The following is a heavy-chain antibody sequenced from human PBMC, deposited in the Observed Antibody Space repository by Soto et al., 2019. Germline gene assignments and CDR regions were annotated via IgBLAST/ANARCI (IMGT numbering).Heavy chain of an antibody. D-gene: IGHD6-13*01. J-gene: IGHJ6*03. CDR2: IYHSGST. CDR1: SGSISSSNW. CDR3: AILLIAAAGTDYMDV. V-gene: IGHV4-4*02. Sequence: QVQLQESGPGLVKPSGTLSLTCAVSSGSISSSNWWSWVRQPPGKGLEWTGEIYHSGSTNYNPSLKSRVTISVDKSKNQFSLKLSSVTAADTAVYYCAILLIAAAGTDYMDVWGKGTTVTVSS.